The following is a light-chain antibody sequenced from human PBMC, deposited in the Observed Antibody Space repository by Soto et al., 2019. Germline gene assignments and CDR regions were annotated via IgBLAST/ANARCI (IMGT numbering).Light chain of an antibody. V-gene: IGLV1-40*01. J-gene: IGLJ2*01. CDR2: ANN. CDR1: SSNIGSRVD. Sequence: QSVLTQPPSVSGAPGQTVTISCTGTSSNIGSRVDVHWYQHLPGTAPKLLIYANNIRPSGVPDRFSGSKSGSSASLAISGLQAEDEGDYYCSSYINTNTLVFGGGTKVTVL. CDR3: SSYINTNTLV.